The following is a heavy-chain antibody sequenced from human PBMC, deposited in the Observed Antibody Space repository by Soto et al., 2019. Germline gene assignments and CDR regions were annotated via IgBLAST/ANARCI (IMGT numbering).Heavy chain of an antibody. J-gene: IGHJ4*02. CDR3: AKDQSNSNPLYYFDF. V-gene: IGHV3-23*01. CDR1: GFTFSIYA. D-gene: IGHD3-22*01. CDR2: MSRTGDNT. Sequence: HPGGSLRLSCAASGFTFSIYAMTWVRQSPGKGLEWVSSMSRTGDNTYYADSVKGWFTISRDNSKNTLYLQMNSLRAEDTAIYYCAKDQSNSNPLYYFDFWGPGTLVTVSS.